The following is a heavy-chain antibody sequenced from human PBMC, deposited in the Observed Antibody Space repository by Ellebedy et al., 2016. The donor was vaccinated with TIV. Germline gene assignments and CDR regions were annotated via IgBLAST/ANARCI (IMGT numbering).Heavy chain of an antibody. V-gene: IGHV3-9*01. J-gene: IGHJ3*02. D-gene: IGHD3-9*01. CDR2: ISWNSGSI. Sequence: SLKISXAASGFTFDDYAMHWVRQAPGKGLEWVSGISWNSGSILYADSVKGRFTISRDNTKNSLYLQMNSLRAEDTALYYCAKDTGDFDWLLDAFHIWGQGTMVTVSS. CDR3: AKDTGDFDWLLDAFHI. CDR1: GFTFDDYA.